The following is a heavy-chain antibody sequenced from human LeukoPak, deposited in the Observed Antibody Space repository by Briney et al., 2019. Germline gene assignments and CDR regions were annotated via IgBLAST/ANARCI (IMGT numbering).Heavy chain of an antibody. CDR1: GFTFSSYG. D-gene: IGHD1-26*01. CDR3: ARDRVGPPTVPLDY. V-gene: IGHV3-33*01. CDR2: IWYDGSNK. Sequence: PGGSLRLSCAASGFTFSSYGMHWVRQAPGKGLEWVAVIWYDGSNKYYADSVKGRFTISRDNSKNTLYLQMNSLGAEDTAVYYCARDRVGPPTVPLDYWGQGTLVTVSS. J-gene: IGHJ4*02.